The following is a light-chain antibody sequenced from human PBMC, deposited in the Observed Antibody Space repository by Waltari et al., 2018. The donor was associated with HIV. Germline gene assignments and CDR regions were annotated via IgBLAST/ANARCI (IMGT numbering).Light chain of an antibody. CDR3: QQSSITPLT. Sequence: IQMTQSPSSLSASAGDRVSKSCRASENIERYLKWYQQRPGKAPKLLIYGAFTLQTGVPSRFSASGSGTDFTLTIRNLQPEDVALYCCQQSSITPLTFGGGTRVDIK. CDR2: GAF. V-gene: IGKV1-39*01. J-gene: IGKJ4*01. CDR1: ENIERY.